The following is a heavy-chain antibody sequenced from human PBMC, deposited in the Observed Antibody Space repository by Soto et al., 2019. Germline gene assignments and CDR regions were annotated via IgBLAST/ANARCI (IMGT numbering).Heavy chain of an antibody. CDR1: GYTFTGYY. CDR3: ARNQRILTGYYKQRKQYYGMDV. CDR2: INPNSGGT. J-gene: IGHJ6*02. V-gene: IGHV1-2*04. Sequence: GASVKVSCKASGYTFTGYYMHWVRQAPGQGLEWMGWINPNSGGTNYAQKFQGWVTMTRDTSISTAYMELSRLRSDATAVYYWARNQRILTGYYKQRKQYYGMDVWGQGTRVTVSS. D-gene: IGHD3-9*01.